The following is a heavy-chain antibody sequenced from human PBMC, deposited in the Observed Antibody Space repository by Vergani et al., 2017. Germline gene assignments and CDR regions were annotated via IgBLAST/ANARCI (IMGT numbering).Heavy chain of an antibody. CDR1: GFTFSSYG. CDR2: IRYDGSNK. J-gene: IGHJ6*02. Sequence: QVQLVESGGGVVQPGGSLRLSCAASGFTFSSYGMHWVRQAPGKGLEWVAFIRYDGSNKYYADSVKGRFTISRDNSKNTLYLQMNSLRAEDTAVYYCAKDPRGLRFGYYGMDGWGQGTTVTVSS. D-gene: IGHD4-17*01. CDR3: AKDPRGLRFGYYGMDG. V-gene: IGHV3-30*02.